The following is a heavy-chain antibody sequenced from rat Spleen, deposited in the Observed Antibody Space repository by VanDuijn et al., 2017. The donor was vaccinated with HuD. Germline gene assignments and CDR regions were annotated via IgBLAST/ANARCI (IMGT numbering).Heavy chain of an antibody. V-gene: IGHV5-7*01. D-gene: IGHD1-2*01. Sequence: EVQLVESGGGLVQPGRSMKLSCAASGFTFSSYDMAWVRQAPKKGLEWVATISYDGSSTNYRDSVKGRFTISRDNAKSTLYLQMNSLRSEDTATYYCTRYGTIAGTYYVMDAWGQGASVTVSS. CDR2: ISYDGSST. CDR1: GFTFSSYD. J-gene: IGHJ4*01. CDR3: TRYGTIAGTYYVMDA.